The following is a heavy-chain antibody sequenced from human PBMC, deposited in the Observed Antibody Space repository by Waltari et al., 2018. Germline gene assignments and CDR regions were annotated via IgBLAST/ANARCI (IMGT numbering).Heavy chain of an antibody. V-gene: IGHV3-7*01. CDR1: GMTFSNYC. CDR3: VTGLTTVTAKDYFDH. Sequence: EVQLVESGVGSVQPGGSLRLSCAAFGMTFSNYCMNWVRQAPGKGLEWVANIKQDGSEKNYVDSVEGRFSISRDNAQNSLYLQMNSLRAEDMAIYYCVTGLTTVTAKDYFDHWGQGALVTVSS. D-gene: IGHD4-17*01. J-gene: IGHJ4*02. CDR2: IKQDGSEK.